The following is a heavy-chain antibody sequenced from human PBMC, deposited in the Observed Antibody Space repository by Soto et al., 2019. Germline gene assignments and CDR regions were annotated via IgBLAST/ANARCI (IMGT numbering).Heavy chain of an antibody. Sequence: LSLTCAVSGGSISSGGYSWSWIRQPPGKGLEWIGYIYHSGSTYYNPSLKSRVTISVDRSKNQFSLKLSSVTAADTAVYYCASEVRGAPHYWGQGTLVTVSS. CDR3: ASEVRGAPHY. CDR1: GGSISSGGYS. J-gene: IGHJ4*02. CDR2: IYHSGST. V-gene: IGHV4-30-2*01. D-gene: IGHD3-10*01.